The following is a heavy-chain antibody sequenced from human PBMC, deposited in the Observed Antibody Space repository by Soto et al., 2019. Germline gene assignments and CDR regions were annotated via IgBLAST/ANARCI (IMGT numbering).Heavy chain of an antibody. D-gene: IGHD2-2*01. CDR3: GAYCSRTSCYGGLNP. CDR2: LYYTGTT. CDR1: GVSIGSSSYY. Sequence: PSETLSLTCSVSGVSIGSSSYYFGWIRQPPGKGLEWIGSLYYTGTTYYNSSLQSRATISADKSQNQFSLRLSPVTAADTAVDFCGAYCSRTSCYGGLNPWGQGHLVTVYS. V-gene: IGHV4-39*01. J-gene: IGHJ5*02.